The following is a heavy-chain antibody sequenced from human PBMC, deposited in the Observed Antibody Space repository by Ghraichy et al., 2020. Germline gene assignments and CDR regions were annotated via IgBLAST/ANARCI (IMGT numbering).Heavy chain of an antibody. CDR3: VKYFIPPLYSGMYFGGILDH. CDR1: GFPFRRNA. V-gene: IGHV3-30*04. CDR2: ISDDGTKK. Sequence: GGSLRLSCAASGFPFRRNAMHWVRQAPGRGLEWVALISDDGTKKSYADSVKGRFTISRDKSENTLYLQMNSLKTEDTAQYYCVKYFIPPLYSGMYFGGILDHWGQGALVIVSS. J-gene: IGHJ4*02. D-gene: IGHD1-26*01.